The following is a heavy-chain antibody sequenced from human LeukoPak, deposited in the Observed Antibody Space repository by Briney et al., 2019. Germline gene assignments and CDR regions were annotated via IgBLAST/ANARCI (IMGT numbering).Heavy chain of an antibody. CDR2: IYPGDSDT. CDR3: ASPPPWSSGWYFLYY. V-gene: IGHV5-51*01. D-gene: IGHD6-19*01. J-gene: IGHJ4*02. CDR1: GYSFTSYW. Sequence: GESLKISCKGSGYSFTSYWIGWVRQMPGKGLEWIGIIYPGDSDTRYSPSFQGQVTISADKSISTAYLQWSSLKASDTAMYYCASPPPWSSGWYFLYYWGQGTLVTVSS.